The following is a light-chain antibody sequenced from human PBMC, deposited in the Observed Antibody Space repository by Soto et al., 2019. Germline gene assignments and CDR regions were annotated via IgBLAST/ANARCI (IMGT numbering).Light chain of an antibody. J-gene: IGLJ2*01. CDR3: PAGDGSLNVVL. V-gene: IGLV1-44*01. CDR2: NTN. CDR1: SSNIGTNT. Sequence: QSVLTQPPSASGTPGQRVAISCSGSSSNIGTNTVNWYQQLPGSAPQLLIYNTNQRPSGVPGRFSGSKSGASASLAISGLQSEDEADYSCPAGDGSLNVVLFGGGTKLTVL.